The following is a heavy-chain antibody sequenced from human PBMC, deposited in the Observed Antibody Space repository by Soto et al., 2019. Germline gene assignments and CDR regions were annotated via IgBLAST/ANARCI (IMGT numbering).Heavy chain of an antibody. V-gene: IGHV3-33*01. CDR3: ARAPGVGARDDFDY. CDR2: IWYDGSNK. CDR1: GFTFSSYG. J-gene: IGHJ4*02. D-gene: IGHD1-26*01. Sequence: GGSLRLSCAASGFTFSSYGMHWVRQAPGKGLEWVAVIWYDGSNKYYADSVKGRFTISRDNSKNTLYLQMNSLRAEDTAVYYCARAPGVGARDDFDYWGQGTLVTVSS.